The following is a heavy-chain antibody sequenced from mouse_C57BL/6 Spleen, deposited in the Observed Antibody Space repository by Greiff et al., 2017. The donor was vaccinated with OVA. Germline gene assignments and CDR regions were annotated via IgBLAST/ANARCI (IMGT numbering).Heavy chain of an antibody. CDR2: INPNNGGT. V-gene: IGHV1-26*01. J-gene: IGHJ4*01. D-gene: IGHD1-1*01. CDR1: GYTFTDYY. CDR3: ARSGYYGSRGAMDY. Sequence: VQLQQSGPELVKPGASVKISCKASGYTFTDYYMNWVKQSHGKSLEWIGDINPNNGGTSYNQKFKVKATLTVDKSSSTAYMELRSLTSEDSAVYYCARSGYYGSRGAMDYWGQGTSVTVSS.